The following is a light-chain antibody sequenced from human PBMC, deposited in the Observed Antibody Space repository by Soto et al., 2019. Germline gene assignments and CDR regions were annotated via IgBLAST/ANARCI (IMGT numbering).Light chain of an antibody. Sequence: DIQLTQSPPSLSVSVGDRVTITCRANQSIVSYLNWYQQRPGKAPKLLIFAASNLQSGVSSRFSGSGSGADFTLTISSLQPDDFASYYCQQSYNSPTTFGQGTKVDIK. CDR3: QQSYNSPTT. J-gene: IGKJ1*01. V-gene: IGKV1-39*01. CDR2: AAS. CDR1: QSIVSY.